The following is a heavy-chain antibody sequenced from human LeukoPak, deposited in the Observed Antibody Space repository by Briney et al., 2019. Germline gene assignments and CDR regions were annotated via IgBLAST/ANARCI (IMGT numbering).Heavy chain of an antibody. V-gene: IGHV3-66*04. J-gene: IGHJ4*02. CDR3: ARHDFWSGFKGGDY. CDR2: IYSDGRT. CDR1: GFIVSSNY. Sequence: GGSLRLSCTVSGFIVSSNYMSWVRQVPGKGLEWLSFIYSDGRTHYADSVKGRFTISRDNAKNSLYLQMNSLRAEDTAFYYCARHDFWSGFKGGDYWGQGTLVTVSS. D-gene: IGHD3-3*01.